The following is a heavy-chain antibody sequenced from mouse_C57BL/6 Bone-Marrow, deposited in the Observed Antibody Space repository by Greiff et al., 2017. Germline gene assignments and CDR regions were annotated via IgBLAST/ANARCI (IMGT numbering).Heavy chain of an antibody. D-gene: IGHD1-1*01. V-gene: IGHV1-81*01. CDR3: ARGGLRMDY. CDR1: GYTFTSYG. J-gene: IGHJ4*01. Sequence: VQLQQSGAELARPGASVKLSCKASGYTFTSYGISWVKQRTGQGREWIGEIYTRSGNTYYNEKVKGKATLTVDKSSSTAYMELRSLTSADSAVYFCARGGLRMDYWGQGTSVTVSS. CDR2: IYTRSGNT.